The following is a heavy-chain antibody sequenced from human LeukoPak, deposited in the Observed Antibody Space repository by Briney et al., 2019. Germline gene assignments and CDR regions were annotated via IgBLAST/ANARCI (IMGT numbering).Heavy chain of an antibody. CDR1: GYTFTSYD. V-gene: IGHV1-8*01. CDR3: ARVRGVYMVRGVPDY. D-gene: IGHD3-10*01. J-gene: IGHJ4*02. Sequence: ASVKVSCKASGYTFTSYDINWVRQATGQGLEWMGWMNPNSGNTGYAQKFQGRVTMTRDTSISTAYMELSRLRSDDTAVYYCARVRGVYMVRGVPDYWGQGTLVTVSS. CDR2: MNPNSGNT.